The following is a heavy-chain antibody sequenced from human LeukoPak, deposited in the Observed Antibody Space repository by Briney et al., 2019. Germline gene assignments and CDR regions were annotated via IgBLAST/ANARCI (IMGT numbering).Heavy chain of an antibody. CDR3: ARDYDWAFDL. CDR2: INHNGETI. CDR1: GFTFGQHV. V-gene: IGHV3-48*02. J-gene: IGHJ4*02. D-gene: IGHD3-9*01. Sequence: PRGSLRLSCAASGFTFGQHVFSWVRQAPGKGLEWVSYINHNGETIFYPDFLKGRFTISRDNARNSLYLQMNSLRDDDTAIYYCARDYDWAFDLWGQGTLVTVSS.